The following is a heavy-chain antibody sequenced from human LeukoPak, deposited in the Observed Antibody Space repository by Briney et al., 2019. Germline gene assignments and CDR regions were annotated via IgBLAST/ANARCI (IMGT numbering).Heavy chain of an antibody. CDR1: GGSISSGSYY. D-gene: IGHD4-17*01. CDR2: IYTSGST. Sequence: SETLSLTCTVSGGSISSGSYYWSWIRQPAGKGLEWIGRIYTSGSTNYNPSLKSRVTISVDTSKNQFSLKLSSVTAADTAVYYCARGRRNYGDYGGSRDYWGQGTLVTVPS. V-gene: IGHV4-61*02. J-gene: IGHJ4*02. CDR3: ARGRRNYGDYGGSRDY.